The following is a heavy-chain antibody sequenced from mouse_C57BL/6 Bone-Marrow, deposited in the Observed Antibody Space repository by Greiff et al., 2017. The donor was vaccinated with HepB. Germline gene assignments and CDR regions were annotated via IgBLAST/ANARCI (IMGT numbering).Heavy chain of an antibody. J-gene: IGHJ1*03. Sequence: EVQVVESGGGLVKPGGSLKLSCAASGFTFSDYGMHWVRQAPEKGLEWVAYISSGSSTIYYADTVKGRFTISRDNAKNTLFLQMTSLRSEDTAMYYCARLTTVVGGYFDVWGTGTTVTVSS. V-gene: IGHV5-17*01. CDR3: ARLTTVVGGYFDV. CDR2: ISSGSSTI. CDR1: GFTFSDYG. D-gene: IGHD1-1*01.